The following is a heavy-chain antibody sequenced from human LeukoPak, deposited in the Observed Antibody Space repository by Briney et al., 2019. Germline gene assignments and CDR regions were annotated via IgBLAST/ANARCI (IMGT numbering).Heavy chain of an antibody. D-gene: IGHD3-16*01. J-gene: IGHJ3*02. CDR1: GGSISSSSYY. Sequence: SETLSLTCTVSGGSISSSSYYWGWIRQPPGKGLEWIGSIYYSGSTYYNPSFKNRVTISVDTSKNQFSLKLSSVTAADTAVYYCARDGGSHGTYYDYVWGTPGLAFDIWGQGTMVTVSS. CDR2: IYYSGST. V-gene: IGHV4-39*07. CDR3: ARDGGSHGTYYDYVWGTPGLAFDI.